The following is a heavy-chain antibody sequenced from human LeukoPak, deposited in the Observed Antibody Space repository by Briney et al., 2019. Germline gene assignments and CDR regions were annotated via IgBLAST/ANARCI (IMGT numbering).Heavy chain of an antibody. CDR3: ARERTPTIFGVVIIADRATNWFDP. V-gene: IGHV4-4*07. Sequence: PSETLSLTCTVSGGSISSYYWSWIRQPAGKGLEWIGRIYTSGSTNYNPSLKSRVTMSVDTSKNQFPLKLSSVTAADTAVYYCARERTPTIFGVVIIADRATNWFDPWGQGTLVTVSS. D-gene: IGHD3-3*01. CDR1: GGSISSYY. CDR2: IYTSGST. J-gene: IGHJ5*02.